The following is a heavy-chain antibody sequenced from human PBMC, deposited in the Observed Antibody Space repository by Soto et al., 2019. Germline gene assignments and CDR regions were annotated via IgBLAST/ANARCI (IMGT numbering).Heavy chain of an antibody. D-gene: IGHD4-17*01. V-gene: IGHV1-18*01. J-gene: IGHJ1*01. CDR1: GYTFTSYG. Sequence: QVQLVQSRGEVKKPGASVKVSCKASGYTFTSYGISWVRQAPGQGLEWMGWISTYNGNTNYAQKVQGRVTMTTDTSTSTAYMALRSLRSDDTAVYYCARASGDYGLSEYFQHWGQGTLVTVSS. CDR2: ISTYNGNT. CDR3: ARASGDYGLSEYFQH.